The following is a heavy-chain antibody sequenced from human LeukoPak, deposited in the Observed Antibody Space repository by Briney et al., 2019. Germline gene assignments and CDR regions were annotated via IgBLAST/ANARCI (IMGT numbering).Heavy chain of an antibody. V-gene: IGHV1-2*02. D-gene: IGHD6-19*01. CDR1: GYTFTGYY. CDR3: ARASYSSGWSEDAFDI. CDR2: INPNSGGT. Sequence: ASVKVSCKASGYTFTGYYMHWVRQAPGQGLEWMGWINPNSGGTNYAQKFQGRVTMTRDTSISTAYMELSRLRSDDTAVYYCARASYSSGWSEDAFDIWGRGTMVTVSS. J-gene: IGHJ3*02.